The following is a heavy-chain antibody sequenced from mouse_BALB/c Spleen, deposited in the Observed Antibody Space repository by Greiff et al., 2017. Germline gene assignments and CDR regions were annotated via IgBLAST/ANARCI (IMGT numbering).Heavy chain of an antibody. CDR3: ARRYGKASYWYFDV. Sequence: EVKLQESGGGLVKPGGSLKLSCAASGFAFSSYDMSWVRQTPEKRLEWVAYISSGGGSTYYPDTVKGRFTISRDNAKNTLYLQMSSLKSEDTAMYYCARRYGKASYWYFDVWGAGTTVTVSS. V-gene: IGHV5-12-1*01. CDR2: ISSGGGST. D-gene: IGHD2-10*02. J-gene: IGHJ1*01. CDR1: GFAFSSYD.